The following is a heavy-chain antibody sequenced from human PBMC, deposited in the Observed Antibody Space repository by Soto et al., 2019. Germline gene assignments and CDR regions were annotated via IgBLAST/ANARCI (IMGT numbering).Heavy chain of an antibody. CDR3: ARILERRHFGQPFDP. J-gene: IGHJ5*02. CDR2: ISAYNGNT. Sequence: SVKVSCKASGYTFTSYGISWVRQAPGQGLEWMGWISAYNGNTNYAQKLQGRVTMTTDTSTSTAYMELRSLRSDDTAVYYCARILERRHFGQPFDPRGQGTLVTVSS. V-gene: IGHV1-18*01. D-gene: IGHD1-1*01. CDR1: GYTFTSYG.